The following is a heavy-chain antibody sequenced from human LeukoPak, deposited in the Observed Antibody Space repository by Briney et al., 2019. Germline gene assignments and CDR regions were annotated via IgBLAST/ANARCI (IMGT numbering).Heavy chain of an antibody. Sequence: GGSLRLSCVTSGFSVSNNYMSWVRQAPGKGLEWVSSISSSSSYIYYADSVKGRFTISRDNAKNSLYLQMNSLRAEDTAVYYCARVGGSYPYFDYWGQGTLVTVSS. J-gene: IGHJ4*02. CDR2: ISSSSSYI. CDR3: ARVGGSYPYFDY. CDR1: GFSVSNNY. D-gene: IGHD1-26*01. V-gene: IGHV3-21*01.